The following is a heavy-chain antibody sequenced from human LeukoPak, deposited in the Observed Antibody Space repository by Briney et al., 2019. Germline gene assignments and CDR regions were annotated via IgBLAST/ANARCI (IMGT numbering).Heavy chain of an antibody. Sequence: GGSLRLSCAASGFTFSSYAMSWVRQAPGKGLEWVSAISGSGGNTYYADSVKDRFTISRDNSKNTLYLQMNSLRAEDTAVYYCAQGDADFDYWGQGTLVTVSS. D-gene: IGHD2-21*02. J-gene: IGHJ4*02. V-gene: IGHV3-23*01. CDR1: GFTFSSYA. CDR3: AQGDADFDY. CDR2: ISGSGGNT.